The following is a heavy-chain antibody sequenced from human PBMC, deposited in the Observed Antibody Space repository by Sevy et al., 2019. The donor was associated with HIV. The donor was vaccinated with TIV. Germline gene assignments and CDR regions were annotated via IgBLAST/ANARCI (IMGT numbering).Heavy chain of an antibody. CDR2: IDWDDDK. J-gene: IGHJ6*02. V-gene: IGHV2-70*11. Sequence: SGPTLVNPTQTLTLTCTFSGFSLSTSGMCVSWIRQPPGKALEWLARIDWDDDKYYNTSLKTRLTISKDTSKNQVVLTMTNMDPVDTSTYYCARIRRTYCSSTSCYIGYYGMDVWGQGTTVTVSS. CDR3: ARIRRTYCSSTSCYIGYYGMDV. D-gene: IGHD2-2*02. CDR1: GFSLSTSGMC.